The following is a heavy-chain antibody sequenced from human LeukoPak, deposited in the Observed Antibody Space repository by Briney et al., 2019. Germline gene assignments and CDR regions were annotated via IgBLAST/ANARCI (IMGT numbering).Heavy chain of an antibody. J-gene: IGHJ5*02. D-gene: IGHD1-7*01. CDR1: GGSFSGYY. V-gene: IGHV4-34*01. Sequence: SETLSLTCAVYGGSFSGYYWSWIRQPPGKGLEWIGEINHSGSTNYNPSLKSRVTISVDTSKNQFSLKLSSVTAADTAVYYCAREEGYNWIYVGWFDPWGQGTLVTVSS. CDR2: INHSGST. CDR3: AREEGYNWIYVGWFDP.